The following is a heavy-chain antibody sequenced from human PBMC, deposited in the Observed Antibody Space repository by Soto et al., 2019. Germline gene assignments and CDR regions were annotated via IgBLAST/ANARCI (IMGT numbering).Heavy chain of an antibody. V-gene: IGHV3-30*04. D-gene: IGHD3-10*01. Sequence: PGGSLRLSCAASGFSFSHYAMHWVRQPPGKGLEWVALISYDGENQYFTDSVRGRFTISRDNPKTAVYLEMNDLRLDDTATYYCVSPHSESSNAFDLWGQGTLVTVSS. J-gene: IGHJ5*02. CDR1: GFSFSHYA. CDR3: VSPHSESSNAFDL. CDR2: ISYDGENQ.